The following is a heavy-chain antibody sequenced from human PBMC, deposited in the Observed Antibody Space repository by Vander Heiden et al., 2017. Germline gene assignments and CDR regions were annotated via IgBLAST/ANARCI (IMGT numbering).Heavy chain of an antibody. Sequence: EVQLVESGGGLIQPGGSLRLSCAASGFTVSSNYMSWVRQAPGKGLEWVSVIYSGGSTYDADSVKGRFTISRDNAKNTLYIQMNRMRAEDTAVYYCASARLGDWFDPWDQGTMVTVYS. V-gene: IGHV3-53*01. CDR2: IYSGGST. J-gene: IGHJ5*02. D-gene: IGHD3-22*01. CDR1: GFTVSSNY. CDR3: ASARLGDWFDP.